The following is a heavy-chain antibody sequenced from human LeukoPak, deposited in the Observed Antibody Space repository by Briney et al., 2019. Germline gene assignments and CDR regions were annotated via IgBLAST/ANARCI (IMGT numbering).Heavy chain of an antibody. CDR1: GFTFSSYA. J-gene: IGHJ5*02. Sequence: GGSLRLSCAASGFTFSSYAMSWVRQAPGKGLEWVSAISGSGGSTYYADSVKGRFTISRDNSKNTLYLQMNSLRAEDTAVYYCAKDHSIVVLFNWFDPWGQGTLVTVSS. V-gene: IGHV3-23*01. CDR3: AKDHSIVVLFNWFDP. CDR2: ISGSGGST. D-gene: IGHD2/OR15-2a*01.